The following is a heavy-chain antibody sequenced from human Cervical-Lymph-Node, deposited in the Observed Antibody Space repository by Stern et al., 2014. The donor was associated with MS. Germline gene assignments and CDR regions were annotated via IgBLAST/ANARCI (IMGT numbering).Heavy chain of an antibody. D-gene: IGHD3-10*02. CDR1: GGTVSSHT. CDR3: AREVTMVGFDP. Sequence: QVQLVQSGAEVKKPGSSVKVSCKASGGTVSSHTISWVRQAPGQGPEWMGGIIPIFGTPNYALKFQGRVTITADKSTSTAYLELNSLRSDDSAVYYCAREVTMVGFDPWGQGTLVTVSS. V-gene: IGHV1-69*06. CDR2: IIPIFGTP. J-gene: IGHJ5*02.